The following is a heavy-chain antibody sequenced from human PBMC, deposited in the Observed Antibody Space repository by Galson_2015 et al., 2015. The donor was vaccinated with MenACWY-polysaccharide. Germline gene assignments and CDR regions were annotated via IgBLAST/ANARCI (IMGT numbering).Heavy chain of an antibody. CDR1: GFTFSSYV. V-gene: IGHV3-23*01. D-gene: IGHD6-13*01. Sequence: SLRLSCAASGFTFSSYVMIWVRQAPGKGLEWVSVISAGGGTTYYADSVKGRFTISRDNSKNTLYLQMNSLRAKYTALYYCARRGIAAAVSDHWGPGTPVTVSS. CDR3: ARRGIAAAVSDH. CDR2: ISAGGGTT. J-gene: IGHJ1*01.